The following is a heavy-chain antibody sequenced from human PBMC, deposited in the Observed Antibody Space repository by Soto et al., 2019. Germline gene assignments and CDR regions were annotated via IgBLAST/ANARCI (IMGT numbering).Heavy chain of an antibody. CDR2: INPSGGTT. CDR1: GYTFTSYY. D-gene: IGHD2-15*01. V-gene: IGHV1-46*01. CDR3: ATHSGDFDL. Sequence: QVQLVQSGAEVKKPGASVKVSCKASGYTFTSYYMHWVRQAPGQGLEWMGIINPSGGTTSYAQKFQGRVTMTRDTSTSTVYTELSSLRSEDTAVYYCATHSGDFDLWGRGTLVTVSS. J-gene: IGHJ2*01.